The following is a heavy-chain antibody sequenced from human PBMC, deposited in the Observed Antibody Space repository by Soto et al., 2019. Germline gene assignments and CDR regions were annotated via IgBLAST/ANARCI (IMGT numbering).Heavy chain of an antibody. D-gene: IGHD2-8*01. V-gene: IGHV3-23*01. CDR2: ISPSGGST. Sequence: GGSLRLSCEASGFSFTSYAMTWVRQAPGKGPEWVAAISPSGGSTYHADSVKGRFTISRDNSKNTLYLQMNSLRAEDTAVYYCAKDPTIVLLVYPMSGYGDDAFDIWGQGTMVTVSS. CDR3: AKDPTIVLLVYPMSGYGDDAFDI. J-gene: IGHJ3*02. CDR1: GFSFTSYA.